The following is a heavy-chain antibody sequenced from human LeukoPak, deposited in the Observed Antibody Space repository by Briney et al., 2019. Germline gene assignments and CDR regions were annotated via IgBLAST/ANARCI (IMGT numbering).Heavy chain of an antibody. D-gene: IGHD5-24*01. J-gene: IGHJ3*02. CDR3: ARVEMPTSTLDVFDI. CDR2: ISSNGGST. V-gene: IGHV3-64*01. Sequence: GGSLRLSCAASGFTFSSYAMHWVRQAPGKGLEYVSAISSNGGSTYYANSVKGRFTISRDNSKNTLYLQMGSLRAEDMAVYYCARVEMPTSTLDVFDIGGQGTMVTVFS. CDR1: GFTFSSYA.